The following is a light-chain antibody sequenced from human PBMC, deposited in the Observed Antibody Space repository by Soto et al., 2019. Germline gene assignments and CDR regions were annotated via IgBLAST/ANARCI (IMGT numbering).Light chain of an antibody. CDR3: MQALQTPLT. Sequence: IVMTQSPLSLPVTPGEPASISCRSSQSLLHSNGYNYLDWYLQKPGQSPQLLIYLGSNRASGVPDRFSGSGSGTDFTQKISRVEAEDVGVYYCMQALQTPLTFGGGTKVEIK. CDR1: QSLLHSNGYNY. J-gene: IGKJ4*01. V-gene: IGKV2-28*01. CDR2: LGS.